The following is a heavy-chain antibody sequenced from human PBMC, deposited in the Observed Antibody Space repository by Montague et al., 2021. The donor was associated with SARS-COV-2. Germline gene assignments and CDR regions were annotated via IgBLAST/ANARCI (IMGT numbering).Heavy chain of an antibody. D-gene: IGHD3-22*01. CDR3: ASPGVYYDSSGLLGFDY. V-gene: IGHV4-39*01. J-gene: IGHJ4*02. CDR2: IYYSGST. CDR1: GGSISSSSYY. Sequence: SETLSLTCTVSGGSISSSSYYWGWIRQPPGNGLEWIGCIYYSGSTYYSPSLKSRVTISVDTSKNQFSLKLSSVTAVDTAVYYCASPGVYYDSSGLLGFDYWGQGTLVTVSS.